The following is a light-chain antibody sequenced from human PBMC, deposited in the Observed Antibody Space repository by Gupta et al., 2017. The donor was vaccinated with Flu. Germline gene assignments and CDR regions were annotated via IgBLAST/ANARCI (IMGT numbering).Light chain of an antibody. CDR3: QHYGSSLT. J-gene: IGKJ3*01. Sequence: PGTLSLSPGERATLSCRASQSVNSNYFAWYQQKPGQAPRLLIYGASGRATGIPERFGGSGSGTDFTLTITRLEPEDFAVYYCQHYGSSLTFGPGTKVEIK. V-gene: IGKV3-20*01. CDR1: QSVNSNY. CDR2: GAS.